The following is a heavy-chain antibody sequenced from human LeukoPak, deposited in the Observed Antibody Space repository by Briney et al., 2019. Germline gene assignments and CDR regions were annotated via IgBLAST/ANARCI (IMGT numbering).Heavy chain of an antibody. CDR3: ARDLGPYYDSSGYERPMGDAFDL. CDR1: GGSISSYY. J-gene: IGHJ3*01. CDR2: IYTSGST. D-gene: IGHD3-22*01. Sequence: SETLSLTCSVSGGSISSYYWSWLRHPAGEGLEWIGRIYTSGSTNYNPPLKSRVTITVDTSKNQFSLTLISVTAADTAVYYCARDLGPYYDSSGYERPMGDAFDLWGRGPRVSVS. V-gene: IGHV4-4*07.